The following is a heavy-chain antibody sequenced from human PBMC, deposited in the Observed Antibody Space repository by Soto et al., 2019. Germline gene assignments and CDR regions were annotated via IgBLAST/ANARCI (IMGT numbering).Heavy chain of an antibody. CDR3: AREVYYNSSGYGSYAFDS. V-gene: IGHV1-69*01. CDR1: GGTFSSYA. CDR2: IIPIIGTS. D-gene: IGHD3-22*01. Sequence: QVQLVQSRAEVKKPGFSVQVSCKASGGTFSSYAISWVRQAPGQAREWMGGIIPIIGTSNYAQKFQGSVTITAGEATITGYMELSSVRSVDRTVYYWAREVYYNSSGYGSYAFDSWGQGTMVTVSS. J-gene: IGHJ3*02.